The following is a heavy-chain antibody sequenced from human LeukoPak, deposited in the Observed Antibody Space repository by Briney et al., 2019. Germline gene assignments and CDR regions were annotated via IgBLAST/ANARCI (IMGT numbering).Heavy chain of an antibody. CDR3: ARLSYRPESSIAARPYDY. D-gene: IGHD6-6*01. CDR2: INGNGSST. CDR1: GFTFSSYW. J-gene: IGHJ4*02. V-gene: IGHV3-74*01. Sequence: GGSLRLSCAASGFTFSSYWMHWVRQAPGKGLVWVSRINGNGSSTDYADSVKGRFTISRDNAKNTLYPQMNSLRAEDTAVYYCARLSYRPESSIAARPYDYWGQGTLVTVSS.